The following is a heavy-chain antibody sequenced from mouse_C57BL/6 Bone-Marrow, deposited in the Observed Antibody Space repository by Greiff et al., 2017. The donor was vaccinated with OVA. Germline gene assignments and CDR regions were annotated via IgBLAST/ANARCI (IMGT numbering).Heavy chain of an antibody. CDR2: IDPSDSYT. CDR1: GYTFTSYW. CDR3: ARRWFAY. J-gene: IGHJ3*01. Sequence: QVQLQQPGAELVKPGASVKLSCKASGYTFTSYWMQWVKQRPGQGLEWIGEIDPSDSYTNYNQKFKGKATLTVDTSSSTAYMQLSSLTSEDSAVYYCARRWFAYWSQGTLVTVSA. V-gene: IGHV1-50*01.